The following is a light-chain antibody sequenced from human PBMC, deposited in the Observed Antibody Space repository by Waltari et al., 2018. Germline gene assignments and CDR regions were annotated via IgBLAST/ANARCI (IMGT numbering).Light chain of an antibody. V-gene: IGKV3D-15*01. J-gene: IGKJ5*01. CDR3: QQYNNWPAIT. Sequence: EIVMKQSPVTLSVSPGESATLSCRASQSFSSNLVWYQHKPGQAPRLLIYGASTRATGIPDRLSGSGSGTEFTLTISSLQSEDFAVYYCQQYNNWPAITFGQGTRLEIK. CDR1: QSFSSN. CDR2: GAS.